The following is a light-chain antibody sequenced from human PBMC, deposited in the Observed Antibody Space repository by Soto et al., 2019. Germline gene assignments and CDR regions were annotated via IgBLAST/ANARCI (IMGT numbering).Light chain of an antibody. Sequence: EIVLTQSPGTLSLSPVERATLSCMASQSVSSSYLAWYQQKPVQAPRLLIYGASSRATGIPDRFSGSGSGTEFTLTISSLQSEDFAVYYCQQYNNWPRTFGQGTKVDIK. CDR1: QSVSSSY. CDR3: QQYNNWPRT. CDR2: GAS. V-gene: IGKV3-20*01. J-gene: IGKJ1*01.